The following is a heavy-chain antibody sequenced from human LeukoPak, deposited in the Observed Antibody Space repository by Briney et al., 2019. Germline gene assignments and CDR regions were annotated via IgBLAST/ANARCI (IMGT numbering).Heavy chain of an antibody. D-gene: IGHD3-3*01. CDR1: GYTFTSYD. J-gene: IGHJ6*02. CDR2: MNPNSGNT. CDR3: ARTPYYDFWSGYIYYYYYGMDV. V-gene: IGHV1-8*01. Sequence: ASVKVSCKASGYTFTSYDINWVRQATGQGLEWMGWMNPNSGNTGYAQKFQGRVTMTRNTSISTAYMELSSLRSEDTAVYYCARTPYYDFWSGYIYYYYYGMDVWAKGPRSPSP.